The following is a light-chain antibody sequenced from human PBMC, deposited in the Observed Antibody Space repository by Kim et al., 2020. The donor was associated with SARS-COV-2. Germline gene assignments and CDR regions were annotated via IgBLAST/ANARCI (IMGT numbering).Light chain of an antibody. V-gene: IGKV3-20*01. CDR1: QSLSSEY. J-gene: IGKJ2*01. CDR2: GAS. Sequence: PGARATLSCRASQSLSSEYLAWYQQTAGQPPRLLIFGASSRAAGIPDRFSGSGSGTDFTLTISRLEPEDFAVYYCQQYTRSPPAYNFGQGTKLEI. CDR3: QQYTRSPPAYN.